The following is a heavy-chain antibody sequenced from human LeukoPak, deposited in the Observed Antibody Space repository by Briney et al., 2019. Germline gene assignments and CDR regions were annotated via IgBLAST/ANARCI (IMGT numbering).Heavy chain of an antibody. CDR3: ARVHYDSGRLFDY. Sequence: GGSLRLSCAASGFTFSSYSMNWVRQAPGKGLEWISYISGSGSVSYYEDSVKGRFTISRDNAKNSLYLQMNSLRAEDTAVYYCARVHYDSGRLFDYWGQGTLVTVSS. V-gene: IGHV3-48*01. J-gene: IGHJ4*02. CDR1: GFTFSSYS. D-gene: IGHD3-10*01. CDR2: ISGSGSVS.